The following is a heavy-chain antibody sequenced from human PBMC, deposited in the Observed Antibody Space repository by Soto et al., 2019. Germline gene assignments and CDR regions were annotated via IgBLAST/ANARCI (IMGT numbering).Heavy chain of an antibody. D-gene: IGHD3-10*02. CDR2: ISSSSSTI. CDR1: GFTFSSYS. CDR3: ARAWPDVGYYYYYYMDV. V-gene: IGHV3-48*01. J-gene: IGHJ6*03. Sequence: GGSLRLSCAASGFTFSSYSMNWVRQAPGKGLEWVSYISSSSSTIYYADSVKGRFTISRDNAKNSLYLQMNSLRAEDTAVYYCARAWPDVGYYYYYYMDVWGKGTTVTVSS.